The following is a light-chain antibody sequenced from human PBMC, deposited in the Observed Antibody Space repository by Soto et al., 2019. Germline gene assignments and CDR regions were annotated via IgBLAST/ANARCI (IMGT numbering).Light chain of an antibody. Sequence: EIVLTQSPATLSVSPGEGATLSCRASQSVSSNLVWYHHRPGQAPRLLIYGASTRATDIPARFSGSGSGTEFTLTISSLQSEDYAVYYCQQYNTLPRTFGGGTKVDIK. V-gene: IGKV3-15*01. CDR3: QQYNTLPRT. J-gene: IGKJ4*01. CDR1: QSVSSN. CDR2: GAS.